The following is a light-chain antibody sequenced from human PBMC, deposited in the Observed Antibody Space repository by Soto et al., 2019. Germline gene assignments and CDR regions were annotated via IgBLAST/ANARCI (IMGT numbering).Light chain of an antibody. CDR2: GDN. J-gene: IGLJ1*01. V-gene: IGLV1-40*01. Sequence: SVLTQPPSVSGAPGQRVTISCTGSSSNIGAGYDVHWYQQHPGTAPKLLIYGDNNRPSGVPDRFSGSKSGTSASLVITGLQAEDEADYYCQSYDSGLSVLYVFGTGTKLTVL. CDR3: QSYDSGLSVLYV. CDR1: SSNIGAGYD.